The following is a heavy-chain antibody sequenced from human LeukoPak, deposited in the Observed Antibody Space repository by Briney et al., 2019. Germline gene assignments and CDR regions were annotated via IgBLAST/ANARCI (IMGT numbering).Heavy chain of an antibody. D-gene: IGHD3-10*01. Sequence: GGSLRLSCAASGFTFSSYGMHWVRQAPGKGLEWVAVIWYDGSNKYYADSVKGRFTISRDNSKNTLCLQMNSLRAEDTAVYYCARTPLRGGFYYGMDVWGQGTTVTVSS. CDR1: GFTFSSYG. CDR3: ARTPLRGGFYYGMDV. CDR2: IWYDGSNK. V-gene: IGHV3-33*01. J-gene: IGHJ6*02.